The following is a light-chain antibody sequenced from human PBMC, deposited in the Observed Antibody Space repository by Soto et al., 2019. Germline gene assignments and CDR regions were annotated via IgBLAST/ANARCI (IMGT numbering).Light chain of an antibody. J-gene: IGKJ3*01. CDR2: GAS. CDR3: QHYGSALFT. Sequence: EIVLTQSPGTLSWSPGERGTLSCRASQSFSSSYLAWYQQKPGQAPRLLIYGASSRATGIPDRFSGSGSGTDFTLTISSLEPEDFALYYCQHYGSALFTFGPGTKVDVK. CDR1: QSFSSSY. V-gene: IGKV3-20*01.